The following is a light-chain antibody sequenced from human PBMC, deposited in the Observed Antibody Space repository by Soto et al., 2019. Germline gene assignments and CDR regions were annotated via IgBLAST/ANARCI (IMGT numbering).Light chain of an antibody. V-gene: IGKV3-20*01. J-gene: IGKJ1*01. CDR3: QQYGSSPRT. CDR2: GAS. CDR1: QDVSGSY. Sequence: EIVLTQSPGTLSLSPGERATLSCRASQDVSGSYLAWYQQKPGQAPRLLIYGASSSATGIPHRFSGSESGTDFTITISRLEPEDFALYYCQQYGSSPRTFGQGTKVEIK.